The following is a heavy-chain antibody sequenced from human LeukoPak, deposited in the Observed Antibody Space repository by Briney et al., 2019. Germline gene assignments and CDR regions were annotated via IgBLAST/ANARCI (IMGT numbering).Heavy chain of an antibody. Sequence: SETLSLTCAVYGGSFSGYYWSWVRQPPGKGLEGMGEINHSGRTNYNPSLTSRGTISVDTSKNQFSLKLSSVTAADTAVYYCARGHDSSGYYFDYWGQGTLVTVSS. D-gene: IGHD3-22*01. CDR3: ARGHDSSGYYFDY. CDR1: GGSFSGYY. J-gene: IGHJ4*02. V-gene: IGHV4-34*01. CDR2: INHSGRT.